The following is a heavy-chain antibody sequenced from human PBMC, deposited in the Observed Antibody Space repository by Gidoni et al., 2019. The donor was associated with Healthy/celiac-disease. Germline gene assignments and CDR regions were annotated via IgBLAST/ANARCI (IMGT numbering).Heavy chain of an antibody. CDR2: IWYDGSNK. Sequence: QVQLVESGGGVVQPGRSLRLSCAASGFTFSRYVMTWVRQAPGKGLEWVAVIWYDGSNKYYADSVKGRFTISRDNSKNTLYLQMNSLRAEDTAVYYCARVRMRLTLIAVAGTPYYGMDVWGQGTTVTVSS. J-gene: IGHJ6*02. D-gene: IGHD6-19*01. V-gene: IGHV3-33*01. CDR1: GFTFSRYV. CDR3: ARVRMRLTLIAVAGTPYYGMDV.